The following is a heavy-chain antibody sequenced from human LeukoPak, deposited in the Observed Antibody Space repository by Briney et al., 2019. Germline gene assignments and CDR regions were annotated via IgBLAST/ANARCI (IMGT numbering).Heavy chain of an antibody. CDR1: SFSISNGFY. D-gene: IGHD2-8*02. V-gene: IGHV4-38-2*02. Sequence: SETLSLTCVVSSFSISNGFYWVWIRQPPGKGLEWIGNVSYSGVSYYNPSLMSRVTISVATSKNQFSLKLNSVTAAATAVYYCARDGGGRTAYASGDFDFWGQGVLVTVSS. J-gene: IGHJ4*02. CDR2: VSYSGVS. CDR3: ARDGGGRTAYASGDFDF.